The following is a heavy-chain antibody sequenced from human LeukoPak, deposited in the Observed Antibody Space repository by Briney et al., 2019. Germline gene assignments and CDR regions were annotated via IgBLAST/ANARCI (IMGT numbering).Heavy chain of an antibody. V-gene: IGHV1-46*01. Sequence: GASVKISCKASGYIFSSYYRHWVRQAPGQGLEWTGMINPTDNHTSLAQKFQGRVTMAGDTSTSTVYMELSSLTFEDTAIFYCATSQGGGGYYPFDSWGQGTLVTVSS. J-gene: IGHJ4*02. CDR2: INPTDNHT. D-gene: IGHD3-22*01. CDR3: ATSQGGGGYYPFDS. CDR1: GYIFSSYY.